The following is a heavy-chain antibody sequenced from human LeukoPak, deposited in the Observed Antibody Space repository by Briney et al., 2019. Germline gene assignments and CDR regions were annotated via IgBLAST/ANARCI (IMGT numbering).Heavy chain of an antibody. V-gene: IGHV3-66*02. CDR3: ARANSGSYYGYYYYYMDV. CDR1: GFTVSSNY. CDR2: IYSGGST. Sequence: GGSLRLXCAASGFTVSSNYMSWVRLAPGKGLEPGSVIYSGGSTYYADSVKGRFTISRDNSKNTLYLQMNSLRAEDTAVYYCARANSGSYYGYYYYYMDVWGKGTTVTVSS. D-gene: IGHD1-26*01. J-gene: IGHJ6*03.